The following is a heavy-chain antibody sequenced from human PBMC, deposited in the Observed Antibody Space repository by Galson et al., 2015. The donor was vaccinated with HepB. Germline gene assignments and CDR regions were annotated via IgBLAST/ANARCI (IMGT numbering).Heavy chain of an antibody. V-gene: IGHV3-33*08. CDR3: ARGSPRRGGICEGAFCKGVDV. CDR2: IWFDGSEM. J-gene: IGHJ6*02. D-gene: IGHD2-15*01. Sequence: SLRLSCAASGFPFSDYAMHWVRQAPGKGLEWVAVIWFDGSEMYYGDFVKGRFTISRDNSKNTLYLQVNSLRAEDTAVYYCARGSPRRGGICEGAFCKGVDVWGQGTTVTVSS. CDR1: GFPFSDYA.